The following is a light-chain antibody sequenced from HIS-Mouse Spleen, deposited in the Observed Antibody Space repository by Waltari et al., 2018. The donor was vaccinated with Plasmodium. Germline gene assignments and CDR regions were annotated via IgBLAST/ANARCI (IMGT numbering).Light chain of an antibody. V-gene: IGLV2-8*01. Sequence: QSALTQPPSASGSPGQSVTISCTGTSSDVGGYNYVSWYQQHPGKAPKLMSYEVSKRPSGVPDRFAGSKSGNTASLTVSGIQAEDEADYYCSSYAGSNNLVFGGGTKLTVL. CDR2: EVS. CDR1: SSDVGGYNY. CDR3: SSYAGSNNLV. J-gene: IGLJ2*01.